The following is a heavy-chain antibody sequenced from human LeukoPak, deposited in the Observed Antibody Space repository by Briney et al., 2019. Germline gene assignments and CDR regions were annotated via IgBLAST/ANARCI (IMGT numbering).Heavy chain of an antibody. D-gene: IGHD3-22*01. J-gene: IGHJ4*02. V-gene: IGHV3-53*01. CDR1: GFTVSSNY. CDR3: AREGNYYYDSSGYYD. CDR2: IYSGGST. Sequence: GGSLRLSCAASGFTVSSNYMSWVRQAPGKGLEWVSVIYSGGSTYYADSVKGRFTISRDNSKNTLYLQMNSWRAEDTAVYYCAREGNYYYDSSGYYDWGQGTLVTVSS.